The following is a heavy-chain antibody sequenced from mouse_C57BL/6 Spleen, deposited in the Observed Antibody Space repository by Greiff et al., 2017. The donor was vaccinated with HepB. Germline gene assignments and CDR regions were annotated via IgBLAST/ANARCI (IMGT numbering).Heavy chain of an antibody. J-gene: IGHJ4*01. CDR2: IYPGDGDT. Sequence: VQLQQSGPELVKPGASVKISCKASGYAFSSSWMNWVKQRPGQGLEWIGRIYPGDGDTNYNGKFKGKATLTADKSSSTAYMQLSSLTSEDSAVYFCASSGSSYGYYAMDYWGQGTSVTVSS. CDR3: ASSGSSYGYYAMDY. V-gene: IGHV1-82*01. CDR1: GYAFSSSW. D-gene: IGHD1-1*01.